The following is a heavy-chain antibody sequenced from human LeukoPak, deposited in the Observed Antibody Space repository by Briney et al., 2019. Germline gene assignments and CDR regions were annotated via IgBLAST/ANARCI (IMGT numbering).Heavy chain of an antibody. CDR2: IYYSGST. D-gene: IGHD6-19*01. V-gene: IGHV4-59*08. J-gene: IGHJ4*02. CDR3: ARHGYSSGWYDGRYFDY. Sequence: SETLSLTCTMSGGSISGGSISTYYWTWIRQPPGKGLEWIGYIYYSGSTNYNPSLKSRVTISLDTSKNQFSLKLNSVTAADTAVYYCARHGYSSGWYDGRYFDYWGQGTLVTVSS. CDR1: GGSISTYY.